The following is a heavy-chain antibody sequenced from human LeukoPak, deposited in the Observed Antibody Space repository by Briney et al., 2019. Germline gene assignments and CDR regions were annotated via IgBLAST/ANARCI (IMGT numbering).Heavy chain of an antibody. V-gene: IGHV3-53*01. CDR1: GFTVSSNY. D-gene: IGHD5-18*01. Sequence: GGSLRLSCAVSGFTVSSNYMSWVRQAPGKGLEWVSVIYSGGSTYYADSVKGRFTISRDNSKNTLYLQMNSLRAEDTAVYYCARVGYRPAAIDYWGQGTLVTVSS. J-gene: IGHJ4*02. CDR2: IYSGGST. CDR3: ARVGYRPAAIDY.